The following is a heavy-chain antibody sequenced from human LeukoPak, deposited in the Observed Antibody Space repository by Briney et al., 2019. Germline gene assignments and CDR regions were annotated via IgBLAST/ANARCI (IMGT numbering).Heavy chain of an antibody. CDR1: GFTFSSYG. CDR3: AKSTYYYDSSGYRARGSFDY. CDR2: ISYEGSNK. D-gene: IGHD3-22*01. Sequence: GGSLRLSCAASGFTFSSYGMHWVRQAPGKGVEGVAVISYEGSNKYYADSVKGGFTISRDNSKNTLYLQMNSLRAEDTAVYYCAKSTYYYDSSGYRARGSFDYWGQGTLVTVSS. J-gene: IGHJ4*02. V-gene: IGHV3-30*18.